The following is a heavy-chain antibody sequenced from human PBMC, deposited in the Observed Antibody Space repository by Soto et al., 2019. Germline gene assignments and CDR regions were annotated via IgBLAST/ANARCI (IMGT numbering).Heavy chain of an antibody. D-gene: IGHD3-22*01. CDR1: GGTFSSYA. J-gene: IGHJ4*02. CDR2: IIPIFGTA. V-gene: IGHV1-69*01. CDR3: ARGTSSYYYDSSGYYQQFDY. Sequence: QVQLVQSGAEVKKPGSSVKVSCKASGGTFSSYASSWVRQAPGQGLEWMGGIIPIFGTANYAQKFQGRVTITADESTSTAYMELSSLRSEDTAVYYCARGTSSYYYDSSGYYQQFDYWGRGTLVTVSS.